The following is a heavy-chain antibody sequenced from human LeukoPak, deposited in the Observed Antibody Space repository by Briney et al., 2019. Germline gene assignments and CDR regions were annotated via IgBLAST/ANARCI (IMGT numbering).Heavy chain of an antibody. J-gene: IGHJ1*01. CDR1: GFTFGDFA. CDR3: SRGGYGDLENFQH. V-gene: IGHV3-49*03. D-gene: IGHD4-17*01. Sequence: SGGSLRLSCIGSGFTFGDFAMGWFRQAPGKGLEWVSFIRSKAYGGTTEYAASVKGRFTISRDDSKSIAYLQMNSLKTEDTAMYYCSRGGYGDLENFQHRGQGTLVTVSS. CDR2: IRSKAYGGTT.